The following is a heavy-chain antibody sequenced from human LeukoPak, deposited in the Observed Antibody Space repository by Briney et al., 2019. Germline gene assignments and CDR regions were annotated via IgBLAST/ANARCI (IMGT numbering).Heavy chain of an antibody. CDR3: ARGGNYCSGGSCYLNWFDP. Sequence: SQTLSLTCTVSGGSISSGGYYWSWIRQPPGKGLEWIGYIYHSGSTYYNPSLKGRVTMSLDRSKNQFSLKLSSVTAADTAVYYCARGGNYCSGGSCYLNWFDPWGQGTLVTVSS. V-gene: IGHV4-30-2*01. CDR2: IYHSGST. D-gene: IGHD2-15*01. CDR1: GGSISSGGYY. J-gene: IGHJ5*02.